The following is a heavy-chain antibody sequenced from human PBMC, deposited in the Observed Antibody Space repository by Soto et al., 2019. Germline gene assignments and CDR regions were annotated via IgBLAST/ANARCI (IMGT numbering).Heavy chain of an antibody. D-gene: IGHD3-10*01. Sequence: GGSLRLSCAAPGFTFSSYGMHWVRQAPGKGLEWVAVISYDGSNKYYADSVKGRFTISRDNSKNTLYLQMNSLRAEDTAVYYCAKETDYYGSGSLPDFDYWGQGTLVTVSS. CDR3: AKETDYYGSGSLPDFDY. CDR1: GFTFSSYG. J-gene: IGHJ4*02. V-gene: IGHV3-30*18. CDR2: ISYDGSNK.